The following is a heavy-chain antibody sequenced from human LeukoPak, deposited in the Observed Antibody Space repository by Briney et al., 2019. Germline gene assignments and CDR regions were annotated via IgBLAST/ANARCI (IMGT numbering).Heavy chain of an antibody. Sequence: PGESLRLSCAASGFTFSSYAMTWLRQAPGKGLEWVSGISGSGGYTYYPDSVKGRFIISRDNSKNTLYLQMNSLRAEHTAVYYCAKEQSSAGFFDYWGQGTLVTVSS. J-gene: IGHJ4*02. CDR3: AKEQSSAGFFDY. V-gene: IGHV3-23*01. CDR2: ISGSGGYT. CDR1: GFTFSSYA. D-gene: IGHD6-25*01.